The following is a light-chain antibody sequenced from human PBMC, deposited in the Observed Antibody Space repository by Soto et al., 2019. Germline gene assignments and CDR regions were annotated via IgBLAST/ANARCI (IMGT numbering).Light chain of an antibody. V-gene: IGKV1-39*01. J-gene: IGKJ5*01. CDR2: ATS. CDR3: QQSYSTLSIT. Sequence: DIQMTQSPSSLSASVGDRVTITCRASESISRHLNWYQQKPGKAPKLLIYATSSLQNGVPSRFSGSGSGTDFTLTISNLQPEDFATYYCQQSYSTLSITFGQGTRLEIK. CDR1: ESISRH.